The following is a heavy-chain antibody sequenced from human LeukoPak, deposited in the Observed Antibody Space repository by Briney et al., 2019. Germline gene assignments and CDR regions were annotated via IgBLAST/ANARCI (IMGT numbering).Heavy chain of an antibody. Sequence: GSLRLSCAASGFTFSSYGMHWVRQAPGKGLEWVAVISYDGSNKYYADSVKGRFTISRGNSKNTLYLQMNSLRAEDTAVYYCAKDHGESYYGSGSLFDYWGQGTLVTVSS. D-gene: IGHD3-10*01. CDR2: ISYDGSNK. CDR1: GFTFSSYG. V-gene: IGHV3-30*18. J-gene: IGHJ4*02. CDR3: AKDHGESYYGSGSLFDY.